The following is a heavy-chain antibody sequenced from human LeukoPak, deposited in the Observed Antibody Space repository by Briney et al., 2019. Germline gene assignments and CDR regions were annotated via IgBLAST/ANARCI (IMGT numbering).Heavy chain of an antibody. J-gene: IGHJ4*02. D-gene: IGHD6-19*01. CDR2: IYYGGST. CDR3: ASPAVAGTSIDY. V-gene: IGHV4-39*01. Sequence: SETLSLTCTVSGDSISSSGYYWGWIRQPPGRGLEWIGNIYYGGSTYYNPSLKSRVTISVDTSKNQFSLKLSSVTAADTAVYYCASPAVAGTSIDYWGQGTLVTVSS. CDR1: GDSISSSGYY.